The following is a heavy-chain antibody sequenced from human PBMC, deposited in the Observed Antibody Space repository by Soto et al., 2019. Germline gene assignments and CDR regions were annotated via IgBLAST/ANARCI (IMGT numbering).Heavy chain of an antibody. CDR2: INPNSGST. CDR1: GYTFTGYY. V-gene: IGHV1-2*02. Sequence: ASVKVSCKASGYTFTGYYMHWVRQAPGQGLEWMGWINPNSGSTKYSQKFQGRVIITRDTSASTAYMELSRLRSDDTAVYYCARGEFLSYDDYWGQGTLVTVSS. D-gene: IGHD3-16*01. J-gene: IGHJ4*02. CDR3: ARGEFLSYDDY.